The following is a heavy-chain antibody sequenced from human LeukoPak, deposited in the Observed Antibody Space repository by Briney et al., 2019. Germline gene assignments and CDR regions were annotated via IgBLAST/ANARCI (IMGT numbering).Heavy chain of an antibody. CDR2: ISAYNGNT. D-gene: IGHD1-26*01. Sequence: ASVKVSCKASGYTFTSYGISWVRQAPGQGLEWMGWISAYNGNTNYAQKLQGRVTMTTDTSASTAYTELRSLRSDDTAVFYCARDMGATTSSFFDYWGQGTLVTVSS. CDR3: ARDMGATTSSFFDY. V-gene: IGHV1-18*01. J-gene: IGHJ4*02. CDR1: GYTFTSYG.